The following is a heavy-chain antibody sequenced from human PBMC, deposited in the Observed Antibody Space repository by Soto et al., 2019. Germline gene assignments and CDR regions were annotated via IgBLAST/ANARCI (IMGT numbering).Heavy chain of an antibody. CDR2: TSYDGRHT. J-gene: IGHJ6*02. Sequence: PGGSLRLSCAASGFTFSEYGIHWVRQAPGKGLEWVAITSYDGRHTSYVDSVKGRFTNSRDNSGNTAFLEMNRLRVEDTAVYYCAKTRNSVINYNYYDNMDVWGQGTTVTVSS. CDR1: GFTFSEYG. V-gene: IGHV3-30*18. D-gene: IGHD3-10*01. CDR3: AKTRNSVINYNYYDNMDV.